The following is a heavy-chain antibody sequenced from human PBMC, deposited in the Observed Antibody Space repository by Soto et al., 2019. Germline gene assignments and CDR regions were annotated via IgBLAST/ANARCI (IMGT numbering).Heavy chain of an antibody. J-gene: IGHJ4*02. CDR3: ARTLYSYGPRFDY. Sequence: QVQLQESGPGLVKPSETLSLTCTVSGGSISSYYWSWIRQPPGKGLEWIGYIYYSGSTNYNPSLKSRVTMSVDTSTNQFSLKLSSVTAADTAVYYCARTLYSYGPRFDYWGQGTLVTVSS. CDR1: GGSISSYY. CDR2: IYYSGST. D-gene: IGHD5-18*01. V-gene: IGHV4-59*01.